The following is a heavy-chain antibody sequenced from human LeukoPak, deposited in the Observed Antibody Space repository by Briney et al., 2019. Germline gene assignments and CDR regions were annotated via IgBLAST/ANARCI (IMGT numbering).Heavy chain of an antibody. V-gene: IGHV4-39*07. Sequence: SETLSLTCAVPGGSISPTSFSWAWVRQSPAKGLEWLASIYYTGATYYNPSLKSRVTMSLGTSKNQFSLTLSSVTAADTAIYYCARRATSGNYQMLHFDSWGQGILVTVSS. CDR1: GGSISPTSFS. D-gene: IGHD1-7*01. CDR3: ARRATSGNYQMLHFDS. J-gene: IGHJ4*02. CDR2: IYYTGAT.